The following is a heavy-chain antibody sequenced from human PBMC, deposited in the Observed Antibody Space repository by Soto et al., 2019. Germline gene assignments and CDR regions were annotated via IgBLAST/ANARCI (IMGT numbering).Heavy chain of an antibody. CDR2: IYTSGIT. Sequence: SETLSLTCAVSGDSISSYYWSWIRQPAGKGLEWIGRIYTSGITTYNPSLKSRVTMSVDTPKKQFSLKLSSVTAADTAVYYCARVTGYSGYDFDYWGQGTLVTVSS. D-gene: IGHD5-12*01. V-gene: IGHV4-4*07. CDR1: GDSISSYY. CDR3: ARVTGYSGYDFDY. J-gene: IGHJ4*02.